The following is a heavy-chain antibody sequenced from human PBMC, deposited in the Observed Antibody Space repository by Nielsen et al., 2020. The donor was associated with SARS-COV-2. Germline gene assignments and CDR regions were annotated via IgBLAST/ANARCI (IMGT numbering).Heavy chain of an antibody. CDR2: IIPILGIA. D-gene: IGHD3-10*01. CDR1: GGTFSSYA. CDR3: ARGNYYGSGATNY. J-gene: IGHJ4*02. Sequence: SVKVSCKASGGTFSSYAISWVRQAPGQGLEWMGRIIPILGIANYAQKFQGRVTITADKSTSTAYMELSSLRSEDTAVYYCARGNYYGSGATNYWGQGTLVTVSS. V-gene: IGHV1-69*04.